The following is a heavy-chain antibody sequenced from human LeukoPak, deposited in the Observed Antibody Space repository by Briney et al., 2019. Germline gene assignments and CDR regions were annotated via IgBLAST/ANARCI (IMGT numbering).Heavy chain of an antibody. Sequence: SQTLSLTCAISGDSVSSNSAAWNWIRQSPSRGLEWLGRTYYRSKWYNDYAVSVKSRITINPDTSKNQPSLQLNSVTPEDTAVYYCARDKDLYYDSSGYYSGYDYWGQGTLVTVSS. CDR1: GDSVSSNSAA. V-gene: IGHV6-1*01. J-gene: IGHJ4*02. CDR2: TYYRSKWYN. CDR3: ARDKDLYYDSSGYYSGYDY. D-gene: IGHD3-22*01.